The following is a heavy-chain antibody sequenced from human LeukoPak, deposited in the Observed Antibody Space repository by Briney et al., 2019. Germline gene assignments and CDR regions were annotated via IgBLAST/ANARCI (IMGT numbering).Heavy chain of an antibody. Sequence: SETLSLTCAVYGGSFSGYYWSWIRQPPGKGLEWIGEINHSGSTNYNTSLKSRVTISVDTSKNQFSLKLSSVTAADTAVYYCARSDVVVPAAIWFDPWGQGTLVTVSS. CDR3: ARSDVVVPAAIWFDP. CDR1: GGSFSGYY. CDR2: INHSGST. D-gene: IGHD2-2*01. J-gene: IGHJ5*02. V-gene: IGHV4-34*01.